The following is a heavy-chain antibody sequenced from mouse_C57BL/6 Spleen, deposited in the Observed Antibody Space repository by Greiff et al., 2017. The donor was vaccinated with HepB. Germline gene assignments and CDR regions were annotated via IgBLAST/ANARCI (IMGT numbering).Heavy chain of an antibody. Sequence: VKLVESGPGLVQPSQSLSITCTVSGFSLTSYGVHWVRQSPGKGLEWLGVIWSGGSTDYNAAFISRLSISKDNSKSQVFFKMNSLQADDTAIYYCARGGDYDEGAWFAYWGQGTLVTVSA. J-gene: IGHJ3*01. CDR2: IWSGGST. D-gene: IGHD2-4*01. V-gene: IGHV2-2*01. CDR3: ARGGDYDEGAWFAY. CDR1: GFSLTSYG.